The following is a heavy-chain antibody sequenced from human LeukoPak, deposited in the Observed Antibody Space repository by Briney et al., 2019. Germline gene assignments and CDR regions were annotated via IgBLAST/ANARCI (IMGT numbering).Heavy chain of an antibody. V-gene: IGHV3-43*01. CDR2: VSVDSGSI. Sequence: PGGSLRLSCVASGFTFDYYTMNWVRQVPGKGLEWVSLVSVDSGSIYYADSVNGRFTISTDNSKNSLYLGINSLRTEDTALYYCVKEAAGQWLILDYWGEGTLVTVSS. D-gene: IGHD6-19*01. J-gene: IGHJ4*02. CDR3: VKEAAGQWLILDY. CDR1: GFTFDYYT.